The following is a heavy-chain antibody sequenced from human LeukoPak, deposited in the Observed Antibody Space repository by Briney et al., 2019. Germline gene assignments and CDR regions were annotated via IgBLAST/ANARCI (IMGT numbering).Heavy chain of an antibody. Sequence: GASVKVSYKASGYTFTSYGISWVRQAPGQGLEWMGWISAYNGNTNYAQKLQGRVTMTTDTSTSTAYMELRSLRSDDTAVYYCARDLYYGSGTYSGFDWFDPWGQGTLVTVSS. CDR1: GYTFTSYG. D-gene: IGHD3-10*01. CDR2: ISAYNGNT. J-gene: IGHJ5*02. V-gene: IGHV1-18*01. CDR3: ARDLYYGSGTYSGFDWFDP.